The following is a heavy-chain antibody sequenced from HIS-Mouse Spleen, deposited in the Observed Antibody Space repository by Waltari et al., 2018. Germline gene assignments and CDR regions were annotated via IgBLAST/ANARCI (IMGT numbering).Heavy chain of an antibody. D-gene: IGHD6-13*01. V-gene: IGHV4-34*01. CDR3: ARAEPELGYYFDY. CDR1: GGSFSGYY. J-gene: IGHJ4*02. Sequence: QVQLQQWGAGLLKPSETLSLTCAVYGGSFSGYYWSWIRQPPGKGLEWMGEINHSGSTNYNPALKSRVTISVDTSKNQFSLKLSSVTAADTAVYYCARAEPELGYYFDYWGQGTLVTVSS. CDR2: INHSGST.